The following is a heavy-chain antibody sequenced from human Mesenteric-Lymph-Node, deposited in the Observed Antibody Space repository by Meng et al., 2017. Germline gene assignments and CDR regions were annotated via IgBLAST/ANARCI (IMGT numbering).Heavy chain of an antibody. CDR1: GFTFSSYE. CDR2: ISSSGSTI. Sequence: GGSLRLSCAASGFTFSSYEMNWVRQAPGKGLEWVSYISSSGSTIYYADSVKGRFTISRDNAKNSLYLQMNSLRAEDTAVYYCAKDLNSVAGTVYYYYYGMDVWGQGTTVTVSS. CDR3: AKDLNSVAGTVYYYYYGMDV. J-gene: IGHJ6*02. D-gene: IGHD6-19*01. V-gene: IGHV3-48*03.